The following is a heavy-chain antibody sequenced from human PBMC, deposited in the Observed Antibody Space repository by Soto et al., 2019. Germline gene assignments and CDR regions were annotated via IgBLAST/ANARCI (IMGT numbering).Heavy chain of an antibody. Sequence: SETLSLTCTVSGGSISSSSYYWGWIRQPPGKGLEWIGSIYYSGSTYYNPSLKSRVTISVDTSKNQFSLKLSSVTAADTAVYYCASFKVILTGYYYYYFDYWGQGTVVTVSS. D-gene: IGHD3-9*01. CDR1: GGSISSSSYY. CDR2: IYYSGST. J-gene: IGHJ4*02. CDR3: ASFKVILTGYYYYYFDY. V-gene: IGHV4-39*01.